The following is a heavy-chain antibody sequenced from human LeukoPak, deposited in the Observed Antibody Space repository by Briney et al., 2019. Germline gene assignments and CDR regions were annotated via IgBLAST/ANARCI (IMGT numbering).Heavy chain of an antibody. Sequence: GESLEISCQGSGYNFTSYWIGWGRQLPGKGLEWMGIIYPGDSDTRYSPSFQGQVTISADKSISTAYLQWSSLKASDTAMYYCASYGDDYGDYDPFDIWGQGTMVTVSS. D-gene: IGHD4-17*01. CDR3: ASYGDDYGDYDPFDI. CDR2: IYPGDSDT. J-gene: IGHJ3*02. CDR1: GYNFTSYW. V-gene: IGHV5-51*01.